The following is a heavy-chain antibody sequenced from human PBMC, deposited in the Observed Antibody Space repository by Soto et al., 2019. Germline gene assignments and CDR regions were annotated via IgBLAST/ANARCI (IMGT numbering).Heavy chain of an antibody. CDR1: GFTFSSYA. CDR3: AKDFDYGVVVSAYPSRTYGFCV. CDR2: ISGSGGST. Sequence: GGSLRLSCAASGFTFSSYAMSWVRQAPGKGLEWVSAISGSGGSTYYADSVKGRFTISRDNSKNTLYLQMNSLRAEDTAVYYCAKDFDYGVVVSAYPSRTYGFCVWGQGTMVTVSS. D-gene: IGHD3-3*01. J-gene: IGHJ3*01. V-gene: IGHV3-23*01.